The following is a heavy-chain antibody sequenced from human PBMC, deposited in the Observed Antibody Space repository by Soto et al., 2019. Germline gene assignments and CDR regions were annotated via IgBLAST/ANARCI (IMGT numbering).Heavy chain of an antibody. J-gene: IGHJ6*03. Sequence: ASVKVSCKASGYTFTSYGISWVRQAPGQGLEWMGWINAYNGNTNYAQKLQGRVTMTTDTSTSTAYMELSSLRSEDTAVYYCARGGDYSNYRSYYYMDVWGKGTTVTVSS. CDR2: INAYNGNT. D-gene: IGHD4-4*01. V-gene: IGHV1-18*01. CDR3: ARGGDYSNYRSYYYMDV. CDR1: GYTFTSYG.